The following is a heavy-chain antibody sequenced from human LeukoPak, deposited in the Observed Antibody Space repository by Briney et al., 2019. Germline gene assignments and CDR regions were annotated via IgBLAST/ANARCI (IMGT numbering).Heavy chain of an antibody. D-gene: IGHD1-1*01. CDR1: EFIISTKY. CDR3: AVTTRGY. V-gene: IGHV3-30*02. CDR2: IRFNGTTK. J-gene: IGHJ4*02. Sequence: GGSLRLSCAASEFIISTKYMTWVRQAPGKGLGWVAFIRFNGTTKVYGDSVEGRFTISRDNSRNTLFLQMNRLTVEDTAIYYCAVTTRGYWGQGTLVTVSS.